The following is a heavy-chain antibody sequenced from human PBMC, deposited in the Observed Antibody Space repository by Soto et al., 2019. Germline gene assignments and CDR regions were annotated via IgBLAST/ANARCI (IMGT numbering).Heavy chain of an antibody. CDR3: VKDRYVDF. CDR2: ISSNGGST. CDR1: GFTLSNYA. V-gene: IGHV3-64D*06. Sequence: VGSLRLSCSVSGFTLSNYAMHWVRQAPGKGLEYAASISSNGGSTYYADSVKGRFTILRDNSKNMLYLQMRSLGVEDTAVYYCVKDRYVDFWGQGTLVTVS. J-gene: IGHJ4*02.